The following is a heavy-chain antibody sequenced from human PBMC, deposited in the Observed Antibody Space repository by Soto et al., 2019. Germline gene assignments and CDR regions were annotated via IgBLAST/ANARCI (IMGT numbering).Heavy chain of an antibody. CDR2: ITGIDGRT. CDR1: GFTFGNYA. J-gene: IGHJ5*02. Sequence: GGSLRLSCVGSGFTFGNYAMSWVRQAPGKGLEWVSSITGIDGRTYYADSVKGRFTISRDNPKNTLYLQMNNLRAEDTAMFYCAKDRGPYCSGGICYPPSWFDPWGQGTHVTVSS. V-gene: IGHV3-23*01. CDR3: AKDRGPYCSGGICYPPSWFDP. D-gene: IGHD2-15*01.